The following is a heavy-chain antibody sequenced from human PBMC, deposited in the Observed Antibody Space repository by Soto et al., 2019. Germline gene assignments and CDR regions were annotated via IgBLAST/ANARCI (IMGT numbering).Heavy chain of an antibody. CDR2: INPSGGST. CDR3: ARGGGADYYDSSGALGY. Sequence: ASVKVSCKASGYTFTGYYMHWVRQAPGQGFEWMGIINPSGGSTSYAQKFQGRVTMTRDTSTSTVYMELSSLRSEDAAVYYCARGGGADYYDSSGALGYWGQGTLVTVSS. CDR1: GYTFTGYY. J-gene: IGHJ4*02. V-gene: IGHV1-46*01. D-gene: IGHD3-22*01.